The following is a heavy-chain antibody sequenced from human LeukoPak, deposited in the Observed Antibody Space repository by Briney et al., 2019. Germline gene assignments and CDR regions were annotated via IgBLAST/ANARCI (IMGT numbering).Heavy chain of an antibody. CDR1: GFTFSSYG. CDR2: IRYDGSNK. J-gene: IGHJ4*02. CDR3: AKDPTSNYYDFWSGYSEDY. Sequence: PGGSLRLSCAASGFTFSSYGMHWVRQAPGKGLGWVAFIRYDGSNKYYADSVKGRFTISRDNSKNTLYLQMNSLRAEDTAVYYCAKDPTSNYYDFWSGYSEDYWGQGTLVTVSS. D-gene: IGHD3-3*01. V-gene: IGHV3-30*02.